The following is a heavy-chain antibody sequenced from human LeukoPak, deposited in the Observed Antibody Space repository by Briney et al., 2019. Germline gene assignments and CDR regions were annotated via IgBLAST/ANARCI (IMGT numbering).Heavy chain of an antibody. V-gene: IGHV3-74*01. J-gene: IGHJ4*02. D-gene: IGHD3-16*02. CDR3: ARNYVWGSYRLGY. Sequence: GGSPRLSCAASGFTFSNYWMHWVRQVPGKGLVWVSRINDDGSATFYADSVKGRFTISRDNAKNTLFLQINSLRAEDTAVYYCARNYVWGSYRLGYWGQGTLVTVSS. CDR2: INDDGSAT. CDR1: GFTFSNYW.